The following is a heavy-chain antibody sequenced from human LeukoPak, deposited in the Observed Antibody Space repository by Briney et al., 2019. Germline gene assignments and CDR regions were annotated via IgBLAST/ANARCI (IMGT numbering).Heavy chain of an antibody. CDR2: IYHSGST. J-gene: IGHJ4*02. CDR3: ANLAVHDY. Sequence: PSETLSLTCAVSGYSISSGYYWGWIRQPPGKGLEWIGSIYHSGSTYYNPSLRSRVTISVDTSKNQFSLKLSSVTAADTAVYYCANLAVHDYWGQGTLVTVSS. D-gene: IGHD6-19*01. CDR1: GYSISSGYY. V-gene: IGHV4-38-2*01.